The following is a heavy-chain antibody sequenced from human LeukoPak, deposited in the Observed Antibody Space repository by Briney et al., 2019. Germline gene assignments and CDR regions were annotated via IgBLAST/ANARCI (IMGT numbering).Heavy chain of an antibody. CDR1: GGSVSNYY. J-gene: IGHJ6*02. CDR2: IYSSGNT. Sequence: SETLSLTCTVSGGSVSNYYWTWIRQPAGKGLEWIGRIYSSGNTNYKPSLRSRVTMSLDTSKNQFSLKLSSVTAADTAVYFCARGGITGTAVYYYGMDVWGQGTTVTVSS. V-gene: IGHV4-4*07. D-gene: IGHD1-7*01. CDR3: ARGGITGTAVYYYGMDV.